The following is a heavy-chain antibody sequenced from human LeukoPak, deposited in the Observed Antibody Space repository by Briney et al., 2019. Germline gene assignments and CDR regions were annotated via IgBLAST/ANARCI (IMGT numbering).Heavy chain of an antibody. CDR3: ARDRPYSEVRYYYGMDV. J-gene: IGHJ6*02. D-gene: IGHD3-10*01. CDR1: GYTFTGYY. V-gene: IGHV1-2*02. Sequence: ASVKVSCKASGYTFTGYYMHWVRQAPGQGLEWMGWINPNSGGTNYAQKFQGRVTTTRDMSISTAYMELSRLRSDDTAVYYCARDRPYSEVRYYYGMDVWGQGTTVTVSS. CDR2: INPNSGGT.